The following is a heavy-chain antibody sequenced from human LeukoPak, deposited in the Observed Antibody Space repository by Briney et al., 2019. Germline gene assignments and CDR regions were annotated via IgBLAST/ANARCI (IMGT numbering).Heavy chain of an antibody. CDR2: IYTSGST. CDR3: ARGLTGSWYSTNPFDI. CDR1: GGSISSGSYY. J-gene: IGHJ3*02. V-gene: IGHV4-61*02. Sequence: PSETLSLTCTVSGGSISSGSYYWSWIRQPAGKGLEWIGRIYTSGSTNYNPSLKSRVTISVDTSKNQFSLKLSSVTAADTAVYYCARGLTGSWYSTNPFDIWGQGTMVTVSS. D-gene: IGHD6-13*01.